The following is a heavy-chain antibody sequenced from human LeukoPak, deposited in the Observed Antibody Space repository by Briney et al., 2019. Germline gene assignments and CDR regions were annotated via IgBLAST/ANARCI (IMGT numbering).Heavy chain of an antibody. V-gene: IGHV3-7*03. CDR3: ARDLSSGWYPLPYYFDY. Sequence: GGSLRLSCAASGFTFSSYWMSGVRQAPGKGVEGVAHIKQDGSEKYYVDSVKGRFTISRDNAKNSLYLQMNSLRAEDTAVYYCARDLSSGWYPLPYYFDYWGQGTLVTVSS. D-gene: IGHD6-19*01. J-gene: IGHJ4*02. CDR1: GFTFSSYW. CDR2: IKQDGSEK.